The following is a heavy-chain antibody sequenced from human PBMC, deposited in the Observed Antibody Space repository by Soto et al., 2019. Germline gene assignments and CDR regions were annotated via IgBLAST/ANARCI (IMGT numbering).Heavy chain of an antibody. V-gene: IGHV3-23*01. CDR1: GFTFSNYA. J-gene: IGHJ5*02. CDR3: AKDPYSGVLVPVAIGFDP. D-gene: IGHD2-2*01. Sequence: GGSLRLSCAASGFTFSNYAMTWVRQGPGKVLEWVSAISGSGGSAYYADSVKGWFTISRDNSKNTLYLQMNSLRADDSGVYYCAKDPYSGVLVPVAIGFDPWGPGXLVTVYS. CDR2: ISGSGGSA.